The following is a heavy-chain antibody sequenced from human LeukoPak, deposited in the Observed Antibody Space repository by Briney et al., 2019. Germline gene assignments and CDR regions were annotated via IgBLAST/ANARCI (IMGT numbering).Heavy chain of an antibody. Sequence: PWASVKVSCKASGYTFTSYYMHWVRQAPGQGLEWMGIINPSGGSTSYAQKFQGRVTMTRDTSTSTVYMELNSLRSEDTAVYYCARSGSGDYGGNPALDYWVQGTLVTVSS. CDR2: INPSGGST. V-gene: IGHV1-46*01. CDR1: GYTFTSYY. J-gene: IGHJ4*02. D-gene: IGHD4-23*01. CDR3: ARSGSGDYGGNPALDY.